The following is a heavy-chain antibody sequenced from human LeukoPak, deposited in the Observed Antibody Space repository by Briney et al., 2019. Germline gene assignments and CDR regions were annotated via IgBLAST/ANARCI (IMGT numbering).Heavy chain of an antibody. CDR3: ARGSRLRYLDWFRFDP. CDR2: INHSGST. Sequence: PSETLSLTCAVYGGSFSGYYWSWIRQPPGKGLEWIGEINHSGSTNYNPSLKSRVTISVDTSKNQFSLKLSSVTAADTAVYYCARGSRLRYLDWFRFDPWGQGTLVTVSS. J-gene: IGHJ5*02. V-gene: IGHV4-34*01. CDR1: GGSFSGYY. D-gene: IGHD3-9*01.